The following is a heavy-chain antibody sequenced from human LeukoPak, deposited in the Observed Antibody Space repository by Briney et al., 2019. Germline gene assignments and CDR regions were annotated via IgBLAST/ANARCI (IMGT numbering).Heavy chain of an antibody. J-gene: IGHJ6*03. CDR1: GGSISSSSYY. CDR3: AREGIVVVPAAQIDYYYMDV. Sequence: SETLSLTCTVSGGSISSSSYYWGWIRQPPGTGLEWIGSIYYSGSTYYNPSLKSRVTISVDTSKNQFSLKLSSVTAADTAVYYCAREGIVVVPAAQIDYYYMDVWGKGTTVTVSS. V-gene: IGHV4-39*07. D-gene: IGHD2-2*01. CDR2: IYYSGST.